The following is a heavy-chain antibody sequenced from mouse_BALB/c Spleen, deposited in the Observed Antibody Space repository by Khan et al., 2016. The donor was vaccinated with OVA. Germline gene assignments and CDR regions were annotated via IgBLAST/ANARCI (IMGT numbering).Heavy chain of an antibody. J-gene: IGHJ3*01. D-gene: IGHD4-1*01. Sequence: EVELVESGGDLVKPGGSLKLSCAASGFTFSSYSMSWVRQTPDKRLEWVASISSGGDYPYYPDSVKGRFTISRDNAKNTLYLQISDLKSEDTAMYDCADHLTGSFAYWGQGTLVTVSA. CDR1: GFTFSSYS. V-gene: IGHV5-6*01. CDR2: ISSGGDYP. CDR3: ADHLTGSFAY.